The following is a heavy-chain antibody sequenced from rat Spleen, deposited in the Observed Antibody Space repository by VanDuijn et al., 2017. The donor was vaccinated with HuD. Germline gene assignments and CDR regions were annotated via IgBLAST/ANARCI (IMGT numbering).Heavy chain of an antibody. D-gene: IGHD1-11*01. V-gene: IGHV5-34*01. J-gene: IGHJ3*01. CDR1: GFTFSAFP. CDR2: ISSSSGTI. CDR3: ATGIYGGYSEGWFAY. Sequence: EVQLVESGGGLVQPGRSMKLSCVVSGFTFSAFPMAWVRQAPKKGLEWVVYISSSSGTIYYADTVKDRFTISRNNAKNTLYFQLSSLRSEDTALYYCATGIYGGYSEGWFAYWGQGTLVTVSS.